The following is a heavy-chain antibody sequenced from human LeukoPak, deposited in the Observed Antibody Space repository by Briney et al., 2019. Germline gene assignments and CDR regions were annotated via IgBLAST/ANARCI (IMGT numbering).Heavy chain of an antibody. V-gene: IGHV3-53*01. J-gene: IGHJ3*02. CDR1: GFTVSSNY. CDR3: ARGVNYGSGKAFDI. Sequence: WESLRLSCAASGFTVSSNYLIWVRQAPGKGLEWVSIIYSGGSTYYADSVKGRFTISRDNSKNTLYLQMNSLRAEDTTVYYCARGVNYGSGKAFDIWGQGTMVTVSS. D-gene: IGHD3-10*01. CDR2: IYSGGST.